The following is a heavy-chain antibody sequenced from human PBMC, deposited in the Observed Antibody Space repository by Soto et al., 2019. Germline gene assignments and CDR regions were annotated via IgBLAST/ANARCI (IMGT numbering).Heavy chain of an antibody. V-gene: IGHV3-9*01. Sequence: GGSLRLSCAASGFTFDDYAMHWVRQAPGKGLEWVSGISWNSGSIGYADSVKGRFTISRDNAKNSLYLQMNSLRAEDTALYYCAKDTRSSGWNSFADWGQGTLVTVSS. CDR2: ISWNSGSI. J-gene: IGHJ4*02. CDR3: AKDTRSSGWNSFAD. CDR1: GFTFDDYA. D-gene: IGHD6-19*01.